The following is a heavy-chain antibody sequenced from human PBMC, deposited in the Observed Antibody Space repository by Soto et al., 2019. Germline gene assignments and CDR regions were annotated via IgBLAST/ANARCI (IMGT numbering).Heavy chain of an antibody. J-gene: IGHJ6*02. CDR3: ARWIQLWSPIGRHYRYGDV. D-gene: IGHD5-18*01. CDR2: IYYSGGT. Sequence: SETLSLTCTVSGGSISSGDYYWSWIRQPPGKGLEWIGYIYYSGGTYYNPSLKSRVTISVDTSKNQFSLKLSSVTAADTAVYYCARWIQLWSPIGRHYRYGDVWGQGTTVTVSS. V-gene: IGHV4-30-4*01. CDR1: GGSISSGDYY.